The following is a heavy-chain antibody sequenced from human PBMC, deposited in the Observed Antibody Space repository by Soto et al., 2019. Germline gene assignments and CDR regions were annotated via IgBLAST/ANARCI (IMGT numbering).Heavy chain of an antibody. Sequence: SGPTLVNPTQTLTLTCTFSGFSLSTSGVGVGWIRQPPEKALERLALIYWDDDRRYSPSLKNRLAITKDTSKNQVVLRMTNMDPVDTATYYCARRHIHHTDWATAWLGPWGQGTLVTVSS. V-gene: IGHV2-5*02. CDR3: ARRHIHHTDWATAWLGP. CDR1: GFSLSTSGVG. D-gene: IGHD3-9*01. CDR2: IYWDDDR. J-gene: IGHJ5*02.